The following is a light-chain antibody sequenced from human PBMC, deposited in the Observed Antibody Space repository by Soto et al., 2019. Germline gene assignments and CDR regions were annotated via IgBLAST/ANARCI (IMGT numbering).Light chain of an antibody. J-gene: IGKJ2*01. CDR1: QTVDRSY. V-gene: IGKV3-20*01. CDR3: QQYGSSMYT. Sequence: EIVLTQSPGTLSLSPGERATLSCRASQTVDRSYLAWYQQKPGQAPRLLIYGVSIRATGVPDRFSGSVSGTDVTLSISRLEPEDVAVYYCQQYGSSMYTFGQGTRLEIK. CDR2: GVS.